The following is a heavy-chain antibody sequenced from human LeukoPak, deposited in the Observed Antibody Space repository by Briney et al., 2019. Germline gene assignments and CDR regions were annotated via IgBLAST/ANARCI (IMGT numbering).Heavy chain of an antibody. D-gene: IGHD2-2*01. CDR1: GYSFTSYW. CDR2: IYPGDSDT. Sequence: GESLKISCKGSGYSFTSYWIGWVRQMPGKGLEWMGIIYPGDSDTRYSPSFQGQVTISADKSISTAYLQWSSLKASDTAMYYCARLSPYCSGTSCYFDYWGQGTLVTVSS. CDR3: ARLSPYCSGTSCYFDY. J-gene: IGHJ4*02. V-gene: IGHV5-51*01.